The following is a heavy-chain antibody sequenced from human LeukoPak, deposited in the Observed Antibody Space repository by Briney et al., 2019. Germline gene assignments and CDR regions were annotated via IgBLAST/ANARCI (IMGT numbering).Heavy chain of an antibody. Sequence: QPGGSLRLSCAASGFTFSNYAMSWVRQAPGKGLEWVSVISGSGGSSYYAESVKGRFSISRDNSKNTLYVEMNSLRAEDTAVYYCARGSGSYFNVVDPWGQGTLVTVSS. CDR3: ARGSGSYFNVVDP. CDR2: ISGSGGSS. D-gene: IGHD3-10*01. V-gene: IGHV3-23*01. CDR1: GFTFSNYA. J-gene: IGHJ5*02.